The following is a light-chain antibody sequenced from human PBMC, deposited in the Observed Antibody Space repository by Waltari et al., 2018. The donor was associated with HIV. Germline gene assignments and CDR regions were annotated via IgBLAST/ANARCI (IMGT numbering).Light chain of an antibody. CDR1: SSAIGDYTY. V-gene: IGLV2-14*01. Sequence: HSALTQPASVSGSPGQSITISCTGTSSAIGDYTYVSWYQQQPGKAPKLMISEVSNRPSGVSNRFSGSKSGNTASLTISGLQAEDEADYYCSSYTTSSTWVFGGGTKLTVL. CDR2: EVS. J-gene: IGLJ3*02. CDR3: SSYTTSSTWV.